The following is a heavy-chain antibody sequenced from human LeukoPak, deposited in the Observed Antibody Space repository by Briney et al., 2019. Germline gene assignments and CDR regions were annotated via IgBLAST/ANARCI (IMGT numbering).Heavy chain of an antibody. V-gene: IGHV1-2*02. J-gene: IGHJ5*02. CDR2: VNPNSCRT. CDR3: SRDRGDYYDSGSYYTP. CDR1: GYTFTPYY. D-gene: IGHD3-10*01. Sequence: GASVRVSFTASGYTFTPYYIHWVRQAPGQGLEWMGWVNPNSCRTNYAQKFQGSFTMTRHTSINTAYMELTRLMSDDAAVYYCSRDRGDYYDSGSYYTPWGQGTLVTVSS.